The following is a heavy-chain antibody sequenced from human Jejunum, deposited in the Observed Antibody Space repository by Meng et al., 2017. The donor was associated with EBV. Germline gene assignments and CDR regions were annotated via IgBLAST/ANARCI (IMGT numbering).Heavy chain of an antibody. Sequence: QVPVQESGPSLGKPSGTLSLTCVVSGGSISDNDWWSWVRQPPGKGLEWLGEIYHGGGTNYNPSLESRVTISVDKSKNQFSLKLNSVTVADTAVYYCAGNGYYALEYWGPGILVTASS. CDR1: GGSISDNDW. CDR2: IYHGGGT. V-gene: IGHV4-4*02. CDR3: AGNGYYALEY. J-gene: IGHJ4*02. D-gene: IGHD3-22*01.